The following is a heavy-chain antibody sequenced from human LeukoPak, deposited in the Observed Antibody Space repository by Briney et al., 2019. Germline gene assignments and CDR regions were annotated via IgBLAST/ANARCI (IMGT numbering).Heavy chain of an antibody. V-gene: IGHV1-18*01. J-gene: IGHJ5*02. Sequence: GASVKVSCKASGYPFINYGFHWVRQAPGQGLEWMGWISGYNGKTNYAQSFQGRVTMTTDTSTNTAYMELRSLRSDDTAVYFCARGGGFLRVLTWSDPWGQGTLVTVSS. D-gene: IGHD3-3*01. CDR3: ARGGGFLRVLTWSDP. CDR1: GYPFINYG. CDR2: ISGYNGKT.